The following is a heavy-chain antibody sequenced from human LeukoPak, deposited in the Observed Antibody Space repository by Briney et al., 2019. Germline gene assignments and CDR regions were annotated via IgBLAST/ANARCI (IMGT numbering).Heavy chain of an antibody. CDR3: TRGPYAYCQY. V-gene: IGHV1-8*01. Sequence: ASVKVSCKASGYTFTNYDINWVRQATGQGFEWMGWMNPDSGNTGYGQKFRGRLTMTRDASISTAYMELSSLRSEDTAFYYCTRGPYAYCQYWGQGTLVTVSS. CDR1: GYTFTNYD. J-gene: IGHJ1*01. D-gene: IGHD4-17*01. CDR2: MNPDSGNT.